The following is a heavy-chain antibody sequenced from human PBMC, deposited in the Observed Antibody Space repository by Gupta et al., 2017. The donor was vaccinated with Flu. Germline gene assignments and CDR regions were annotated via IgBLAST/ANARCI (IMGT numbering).Heavy chain of an antibody. D-gene: IGHD1-26*01. V-gene: IGHV3-48*03. CDR1: GVLIIRHA. CDR3: ARSHWDK. J-gene: IGHJ4*02. CDR2: FISSRDEI. Sequence: VQLVESGGGRIQPGGSQSLSSLVSGVLIIRHAIRWVLPAPGRGLEGRSFISSRDEIYYADPVRGVFTISRDNTRKSLYLQMSGLRDEDTAVYSCARSHWDKWGQGTLVTVSS.